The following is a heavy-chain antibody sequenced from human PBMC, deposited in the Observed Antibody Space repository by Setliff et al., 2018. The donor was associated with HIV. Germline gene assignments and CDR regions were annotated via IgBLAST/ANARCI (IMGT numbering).Heavy chain of an antibody. V-gene: IGHV7-4-1*02. CDR3: AREGWGFNRGLDP. J-gene: IGHJ5*02. Sequence: ASVKVSCKASGYTFTRYAINWVRQAPGQGLEWMGWIDTNTGNPTYAQGFTGRFVFSVDTSVSTAYLQISSLKADDSAVYYCAREGWGFNRGLDPWGQGALVTVSS. CDR1: GYTFTRYA. D-gene: IGHD7-27*01. CDR2: IDTNTGNP.